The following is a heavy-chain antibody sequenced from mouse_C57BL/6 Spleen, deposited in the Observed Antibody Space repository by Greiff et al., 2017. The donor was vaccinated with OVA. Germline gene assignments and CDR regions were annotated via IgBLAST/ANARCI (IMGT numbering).Heavy chain of an antibody. CDR1: GFTFSSYA. CDR3: TRGEYDWFAY. CDR2: ISSGGDYI. D-gene: IGHD5-2*01. J-gene: IGHJ3*01. Sequence: EVHLVESGEGLVKPGGSLKLSCAASGFTFSSYAMSWVRQTPEKRLEWVAYISSGGDYIYYADTVKGRFTISRDNARNTLYLQMSSLKSEDTAMYYCTRGEYDWFAYWGQGTLVTVSA. V-gene: IGHV5-9-1*02.